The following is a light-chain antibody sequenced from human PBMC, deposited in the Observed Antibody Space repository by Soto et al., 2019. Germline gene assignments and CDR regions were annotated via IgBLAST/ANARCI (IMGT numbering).Light chain of an antibody. V-gene: IGKV1-39*01. J-gene: IGKJ1*01. CDR3: QQSYRTPRT. Sequence: DIQITQSPSSLSASVGHRVTITCRASQSISTYLNWYQQKPGKAPKLLIYAASSLQSGVPSRFSGSGSGTDFTLTISSLQPEDFATYYCQQSYRTPRTLGQGTKVDIK. CDR2: AAS. CDR1: QSISTY.